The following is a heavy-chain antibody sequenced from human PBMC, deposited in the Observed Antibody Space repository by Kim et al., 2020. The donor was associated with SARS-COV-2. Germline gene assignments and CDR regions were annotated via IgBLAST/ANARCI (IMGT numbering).Heavy chain of an antibody. CDR3: ARHGSVRGRLDV. CDR1: GGSINNYY. CDR2: IYYSGST. D-gene: IGHD2-2*03. Sequence: SETLSLTCTVSGGSINNYYWSWIRQPPGKGPEWIGYIYYSGSTSYNPSLETRATISIDTSKNQFSLQVRSVTAADTAVYFCARHGSVRGRLDVWGQGTAV. J-gene: IGHJ6*02. V-gene: IGHV4-59*08.